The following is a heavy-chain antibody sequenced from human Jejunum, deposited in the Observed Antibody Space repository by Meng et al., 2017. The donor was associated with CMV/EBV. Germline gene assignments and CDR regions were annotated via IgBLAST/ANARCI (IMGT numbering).Heavy chain of an antibody. V-gene: IGHV3-72*01. CDR3: ARDNDGSSHYSQFDY. D-gene: IGHD3-22*01. CDR2: SRNKDKSYST. CDR1: FIFSDHY. J-gene: IGHJ4*02. Sequence: FIFSDHYMDWVRQAPGKGLEWVGRSRNKDKSYSTAYAASVEGRFIISRDESKNSVFLQMNSLKSEDSAVYYCARDNDGSSHYSQFDYWGQGTLVTVSS.